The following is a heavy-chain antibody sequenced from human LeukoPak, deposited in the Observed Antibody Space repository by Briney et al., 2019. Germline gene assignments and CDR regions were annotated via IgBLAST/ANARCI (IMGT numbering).Heavy chain of an antibody. Sequence: SETLSLTCTVSGGSISSYYWSWIRQPAGKGLEWIGRIYTSGSTNYNPSLKSRVTMSVDTSKTQFSLKLSSVTAADTAVYYCARGIVVVLAAIREGYYFDYWGQGTLVTVSS. CDR3: ARGIVVVLAAIREGYYFDY. D-gene: IGHD2-2*01. CDR1: GGSISSYY. J-gene: IGHJ4*02. CDR2: IYTSGST. V-gene: IGHV4-4*07.